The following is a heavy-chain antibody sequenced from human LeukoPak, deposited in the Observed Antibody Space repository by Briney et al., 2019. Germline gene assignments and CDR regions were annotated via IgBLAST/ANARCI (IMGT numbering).Heavy chain of an antibody. V-gene: IGHV1-2*02. CDR2: ISPNGGDT. Sequence: GASVTVSCKASGYTFTDYYMHWVRQAPGQGLEWMGWISPNGGDTHYAQRFQGRVTMTRDTSISTAYMELSGLRSDDTAVYYCARNYGHNSNYFDFWGQGTLGTVSS. CDR1: GYTFTDYY. D-gene: IGHD4-17*01. J-gene: IGHJ4*02. CDR3: ARNYGHNSNYFDF.